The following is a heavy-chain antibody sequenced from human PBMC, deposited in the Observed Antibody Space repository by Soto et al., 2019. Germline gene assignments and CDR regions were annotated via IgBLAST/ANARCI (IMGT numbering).Heavy chain of an antibody. CDR2: INPNSGGT. CDR1: GYTFTGYY. CDR3: ARGSHIVVVTAKGWFDP. Sequence: QVQLVQSGAEVKKPGASVKVSCKASGYTFTGYYMHWVRQAPGQGLEWMGWINPNSGGTNYAQKFQGWVTMTRDTSISTAYMELSRLRSDDTAVYYCARGSHIVVVTAKGWFDPWGQGTLVTVSS. V-gene: IGHV1-2*04. J-gene: IGHJ5*02. D-gene: IGHD2-21*02.